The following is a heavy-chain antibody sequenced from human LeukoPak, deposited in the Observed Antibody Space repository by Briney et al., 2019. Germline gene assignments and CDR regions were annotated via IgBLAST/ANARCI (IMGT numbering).Heavy chain of an antibody. CDR3: ARVSSSWTNYFDY. D-gene: IGHD6-13*01. V-gene: IGHV3-48*01. CDR2: ISSSSSTI. J-gene: IGHJ4*02. CDR1: GFTFSTYS. Sequence: GGPLRLSCAASGFTFSTYSMNWVRQAPGKGLEWDSYISSSSSTINYADSVKGRFTISRDNAKNSLYLQMNSLRAEDTAVYYCARVSSSWTNYFDYWGQGTLSPSPQ.